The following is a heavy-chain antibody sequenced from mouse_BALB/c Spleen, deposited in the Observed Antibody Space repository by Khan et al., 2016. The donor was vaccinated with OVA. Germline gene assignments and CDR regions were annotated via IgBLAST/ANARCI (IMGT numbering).Heavy chain of an antibody. V-gene: IGHV9-3-1*01. CDR2: INTFTGEP. CDR1: GYTFTNYG. D-gene: IGHD2-3*01. Sequence: QIQLVQSGPEMKKPGETVKISCKASGYTFTNYGMNWVKQSPGKALKWMGWINTFTGEPTYADDFKGRFAFSLETSASTAYLQINSLKNEDPATYFCARPPDFSDGLDHWGQGTSVTVSS. J-gene: IGHJ4*01. CDR3: ARPPDFSDGLDH.